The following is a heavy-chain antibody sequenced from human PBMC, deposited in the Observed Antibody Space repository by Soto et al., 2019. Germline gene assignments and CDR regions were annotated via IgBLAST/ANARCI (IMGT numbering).Heavy chain of an antibody. D-gene: IGHD1-1*01. V-gene: IGHV4-59*08. CDR1: GGSITTYY. Sequence: PSETLSLTCTVSGGSITTYYWNWIRQPPGKGLEWIGYMYYGGNTNYNPSLESRVTISVDTSKNQFSLKLSSVTAADTAVYYCVTGATGRKNAFDIWGQGTMVTVSS. J-gene: IGHJ3*02. CDR2: MYYGGNT. CDR3: VTGATGRKNAFDI.